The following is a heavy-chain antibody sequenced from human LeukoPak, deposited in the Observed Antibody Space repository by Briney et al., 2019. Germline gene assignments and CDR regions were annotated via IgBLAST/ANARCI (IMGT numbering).Heavy chain of an antibody. D-gene: IGHD2-2*01. CDR2: INPNSGGT. CDR1: GYTFTGHY. Sequence: ASVKVSCKASGYTFTGHYMHWVRQAPGQGLEWMGWINPNSGGTNYAQKFQGRVTMTRDTSISTAYMELSRLRSDDTAVYYCARVVDIVVVPAAMRGIGYWGQGTLVTVSS. CDR3: ARVVDIVVVPAAMRGIGY. V-gene: IGHV1-2*02. J-gene: IGHJ4*02.